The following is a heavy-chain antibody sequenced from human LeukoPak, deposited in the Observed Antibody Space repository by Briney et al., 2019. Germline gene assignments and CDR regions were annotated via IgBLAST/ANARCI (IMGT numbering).Heavy chain of an antibody. CDR2: ILDSGST. CDR3: AGARKWLVIF. D-gene: IGHD6-19*01. Sequence: PSETLSLTCTVSGGSISGYYWSWIRQSPGRGLEWIGNILDSGSTDYNPYLKSRVTISVDTSKNQFSLRMTSVTAADTAVYYCAGARKWLVIFWGQGTLVTVSP. V-gene: IGHV4-59*08. J-gene: IGHJ4*02. CDR1: GGSISGYY.